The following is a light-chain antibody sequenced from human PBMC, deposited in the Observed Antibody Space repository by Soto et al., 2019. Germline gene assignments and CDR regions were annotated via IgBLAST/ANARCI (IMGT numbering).Light chain of an antibody. CDR1: QSVSSN. Sequence: EIVMTQSPATLSVSPGERATLSCRASQSVSSNLAWYQQKPGQAPRLLIYGASTRATGIPARFSGSGSGTEFTLTISSLQSADFAVYYYHQYNNWPPMYTFGQGTKLEIK. CDR3: HQYNNWPPMYT. V-gene: IGKV3-15*01. CDR2: GAS. J-gene: IGKJ2*01.